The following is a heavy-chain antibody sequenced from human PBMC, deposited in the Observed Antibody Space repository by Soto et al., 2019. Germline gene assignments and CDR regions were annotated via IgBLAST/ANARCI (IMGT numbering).Heavy chain of an antibody. Sequence: SETLSLTCTVSGGSISSGGYYWSWIRQHPGKGLEWIGYIYYSGSTYYNPSLKSRVTISVDTSKNQFSLKLSSVTAADTAVYYCARDRIGWFGDYFDYWGQGTLVTVSS. D-gene: IGHD3-10*01. CDR2: IYYSGST. V-gene: IGHV4-31*03. CDR1: GGSISSGGYY. CDR3: ARDRIGWFGDYFDY. J-gene: IGHJ4*02.